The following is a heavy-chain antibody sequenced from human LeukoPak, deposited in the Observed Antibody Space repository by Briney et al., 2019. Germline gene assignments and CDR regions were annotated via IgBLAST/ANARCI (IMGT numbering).Heavy chain of an antibody. Sequence: GGSLRLSCAGSGYTFSTYAMSWVRQAPGKGLEWVSTISGSGGVTYYADSVKGRFTISRDNSKSTMYMQMNSLRGEDAAMYYCAKGYGSGSQPYYFGFWGQGTLVTVSS. CDR2: ISGSGGVT. J-gene: IGHJ4*02. D-gene: IGHD3-10*01. V-gene: IGHV3-23*01. CDR3: AKGYGSGSQPYYFGF. CDR1: GYTFSTYA.